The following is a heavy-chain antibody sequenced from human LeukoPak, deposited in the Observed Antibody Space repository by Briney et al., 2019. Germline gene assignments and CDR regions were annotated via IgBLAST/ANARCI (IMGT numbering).Heavy chain of an antibody. CDR1: GGSFSGYY. Sequence: SETLSLTCAVYGGSFSGYYWSWIRQPPGKGLEWIGEINHSGSTNYNPSLKSRVTISVDTSKNQFSLKLSSVTAADTAVYYCAREIYGSGSSYYYYYMDVWGKGTTVTVSS. J-gene: IGHJ6*03. D-gene: IGHD3-10*01. CDR2: INHSGST. V-gene: IGHV4-34*01. CDR3: AREIYGSGSSYYYYYMDV.